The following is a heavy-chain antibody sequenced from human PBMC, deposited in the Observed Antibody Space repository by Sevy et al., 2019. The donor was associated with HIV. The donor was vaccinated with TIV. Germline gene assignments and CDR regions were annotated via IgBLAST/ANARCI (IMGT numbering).Heavy chain of an antibody. CDR3: GRVIQFSGIGMDV. CDR1: GFIFGTYW. Sequence: GGSLRLSCEASGFIFGTYWMHWVRQTPGKGLVWVSRIASDDSSRSYADSVKGRFTISRDNAKNTLYLQMNSLRAEDTAVYYCGRVIQFSGIGMDVWGRGTTVTVSS. CDR2: IASDDSSR. J-gene: IGHJ6*02. V-gene: IGHV3-74*01. D-gene: IGHD3-10*02.